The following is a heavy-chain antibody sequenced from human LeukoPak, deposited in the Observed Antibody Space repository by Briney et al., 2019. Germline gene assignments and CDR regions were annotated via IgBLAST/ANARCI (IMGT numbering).Heavy chain of an antibody. J-gene: IGHJ6*03. CDR3: ARALSGDFWSGYYRDYYYYYMDV. Sequence: SQTLSLTCTVSGGSISSGDCYWSWVRQPPGKGLEWIGYIYYSGSTYYNPSLKSRVTISVDTSKNQFSLKLSSVTAADTAVYYCARALSGDFWSGYYRDYYYYYMDVWGKGTTVTVSS. V-gene: IGHV4-30-4*08. CDR1: GGSISSGDCY. D-gene: IGHD3-3*01. CDR2: IYYSGST.